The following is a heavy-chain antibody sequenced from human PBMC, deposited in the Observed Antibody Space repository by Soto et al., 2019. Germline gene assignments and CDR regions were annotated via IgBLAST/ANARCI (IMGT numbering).Heavy chain of an antibody. CDR3: ARASGGANFRPFHH. CDR2: ISGSGAGT. CDR1: GFTFTGYA. D-gene: IGHD1-26*01. V-gene: IGHV3-23*01. J-gene: IGHJ4*02. Sequence: EVHLLESGGGLVQPGGSLRLSCAVSGFTFTGYAMSWVRQAPGKGLEWVSAISGSGAGTYYADSVKGRFTISRDDSKNTVYLQMSSLRADDTAMYYCARASGGANFRPFHHWGQGTLVTVSS.